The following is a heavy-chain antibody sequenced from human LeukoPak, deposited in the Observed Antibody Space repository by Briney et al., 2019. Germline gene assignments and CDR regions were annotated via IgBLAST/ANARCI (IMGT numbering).Heavy chain of an antibody. CDR1: GFTFSSYA. CDR2: ISYDGSNK. V-gene: IGHV3-30-3*01. CDR3: ARGHDSSGYYPTDY. J-gene: IGHJ4*02. D-gene: IGHD3-22*01. Sequence: GGPLRLSCAASGFTFSSYAMHWVGQAQGRGLEGGAVISYDGSNKYYADSVKGRFTISRDNSKNTLYLQMNSLRAEDTAVYYCARGHDSSGYYPTDYWGQGTLVTVSS.